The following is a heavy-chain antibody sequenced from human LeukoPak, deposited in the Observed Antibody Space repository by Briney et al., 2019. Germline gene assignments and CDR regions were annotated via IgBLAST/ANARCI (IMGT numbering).Heavy chain of an antibody. CDR2: LRDDGSKI. J-gene: IGHJ6*03. CDR1: GFTLSSFG. CDR3: ARGAARSHYYYMDV. V-gene: IGHV3-30*02. Sequence: GGSLRLSCAASGFTLSSFGIHWVRLAPGKGLEWVAFLRDDGSKIYYVDSVKGRFIISRDKPKNTLFLQMNSLRTEDTAVYYCARGAARSHYYYMDVWGKGTTVTISS. D-gene: IGHD6-13*01.